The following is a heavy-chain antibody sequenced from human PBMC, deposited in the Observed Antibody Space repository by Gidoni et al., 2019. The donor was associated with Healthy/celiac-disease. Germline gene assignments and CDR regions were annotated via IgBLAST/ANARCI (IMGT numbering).Heavy chain of an antibody. D-gene: IGHD5-12*01. CDR1: GGPFSSYA. CDR3: ARVRGEMATIRGDDY. V-gene: IGHV1-69*01. Sequence: QVQLVQSGAEVKKPGSSVKVSCKASGGPFSSYAISWVRQAPGQGLEWMGGIITILGTANYAQKFQGRVTITADEPTSTAYMELSSLRSEDTAVYYCARVRGEMATIRGDDYWGQGTLVTVSS. CDR2: IITILGTA. J-gene: IGHJ4*02.